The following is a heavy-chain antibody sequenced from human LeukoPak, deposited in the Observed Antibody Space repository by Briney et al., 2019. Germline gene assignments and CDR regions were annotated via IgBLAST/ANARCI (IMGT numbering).Heavy chain of an antibody. D-gene: IGHD6-19*01. J-gene: IGHJ4*02. CDR3: AREGYSSGWYTDY. CDR2: ISSSSSYI. V-gene: IGHV3-21*01. CDR1: GFTFSSYS. Sequence: GGSLRLSCAASGFTFSSYSMNLVRQAPGKGLEWVSSISSSSSYIYYADSVKGRFTISRDNAKNSLYLQMNSLRAEDTAVYYCAREGYSSGWYTDYWGQGTLVTVSS.